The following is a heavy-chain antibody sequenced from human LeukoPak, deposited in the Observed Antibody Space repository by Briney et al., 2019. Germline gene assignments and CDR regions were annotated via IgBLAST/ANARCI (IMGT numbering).Heavy chain of an antibody. CDR3: AKRLVVAGHYYNAMDV. CDR1: GFTFSGYA. V-gene: IGHV3-30*04. J-gene: IGHJ6*02. Sequence: HPGGSLRLSCAASGFTFSGYAIHWVRQAPGKGLEWVAVISYDGSNKYYADSVKGRFTISRDNSKNTLYLQMNSLRAEDTALYYCAKRLVVAGHYYNAMDVWGQGTTVTVSS. D-gene: IGHD6-19*01. CDR2: ISYDGSNK.